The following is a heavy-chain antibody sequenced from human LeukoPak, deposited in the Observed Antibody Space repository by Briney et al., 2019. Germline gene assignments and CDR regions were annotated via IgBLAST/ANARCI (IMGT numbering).Heavy chain of an antibody. J-gene: IGHJ4*02. Sequence: GRSLRFSCAASGFTFSSYGMHWVRQAPGKGLEWVAVISYDGSNKYYADSVKGRFTISRDNSKNTLYLQMNSLRAEDTAVYYCAQGAGYCSGGSCYSIDYWGQGTLVTVSS. CDR2: ISYDGSNK. CDR3: AQGAGYCSGGSCYSIDY. CDR1: GFTFSSYG. D-gene: IGHD2-15*01. V-gene: IGHV3-30*18.